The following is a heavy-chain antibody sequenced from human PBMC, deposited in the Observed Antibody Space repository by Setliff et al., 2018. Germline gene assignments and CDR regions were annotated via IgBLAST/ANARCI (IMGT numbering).Heavy chain of an antibody. Sequence: SETLSLTCTVSGGSIINSYYWSWIRQPAGKGLEWIGRISTSGNTNYNPSLKGRVTISVDTSKNQFSLKLSSVTAADTAVYFCARDNTIVGATDYWGQGTLVTVSS. V-gene: IGHV4-61*02. J-gene: IGHJ4*02. CDR1: GGSIINSYY. CDR2: ISTSGNT. D-gene: IGHD1-26*01. CDR3: ARDNTIVGATDY.